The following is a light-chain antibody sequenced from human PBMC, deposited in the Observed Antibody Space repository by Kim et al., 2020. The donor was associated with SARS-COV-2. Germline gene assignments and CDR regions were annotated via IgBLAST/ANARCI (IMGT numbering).Light chain of an antibody. J-gene: IGKJ1*01. Sequence: YASVGDRVTITCRASQGISNYLAWSQQKPGKVPKLLIYAASALQSGVPSRFSGSGSGTDFTLTITSLQPEDVAAYYCQQCKSAPWTFGQGTKLEI. CDR1: QGISNY. CDR3: QQCKSAPWT. V-gene: IGKV1-27*01. CDR2: AAS.